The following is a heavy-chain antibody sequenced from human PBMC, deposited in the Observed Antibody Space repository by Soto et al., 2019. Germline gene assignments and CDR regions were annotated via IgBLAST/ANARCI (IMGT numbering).Heavy chain of an antibody. CDR3: VHRRVDPPPSSSSDP. Sequence: SGPTLVNPTQTLTLTCTFSGFALSSDGVGVGWIRQPPGKALEWLALIYWDDYKRYSPSLKNRLNITRDTSKNQVVLTLTNMDPVDTATYYCVHRRVDPPPSSSSDPSSPATLLTVS. J-gene: IGHJ5*02. V-gene: IGHV2-5*02. CDR2: IYWDDYK. CDR1: GFALSSDGVG. D-gene: IGHD6-6*01.